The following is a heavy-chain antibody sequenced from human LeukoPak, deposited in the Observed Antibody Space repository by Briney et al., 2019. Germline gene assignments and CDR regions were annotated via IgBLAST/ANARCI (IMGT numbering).Heavy chain of an antibody. Sequence: GGSLRLSCAASGFTFSSYSMNWVRQAPGKGPEWVSAISGSGGSTYYADSVKGRFTISRDNSKNTLYLQMNSLRAEDTAVYYCAKDRGAYYYDSGAFDIWGQGTMVTVSS. J-gene: IGHJ3*02. V-gene: IGHV3-23*01. CDR1: GFTFSSYS. D-gene: IGHD3-22*01. CDR3: AKDRGAYYYDSGAFDI. CDR2: ISGSGGST.